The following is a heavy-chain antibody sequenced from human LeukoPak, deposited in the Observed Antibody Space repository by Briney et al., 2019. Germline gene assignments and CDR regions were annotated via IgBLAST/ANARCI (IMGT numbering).Heavy chain of an antibody. CDR2: IYYSGST. J-gene: IGHJ6*03. CDR1: GGSISSSSYY. D-gene: IGHD6-19*01. CDR3: ARVRVGWLIYYMDV. V-gene: IGHV4-39*07. Sequence: PSETLSLTCTVSGGSISSSSYYWGWIRQPPGKGLEWIGSIYYSGSTYYNPSLKSRVTISVDTSKNQFSLKLSSVTAADTAVYYCARVRVGWLIYYMDVWGKGTTVTISS.